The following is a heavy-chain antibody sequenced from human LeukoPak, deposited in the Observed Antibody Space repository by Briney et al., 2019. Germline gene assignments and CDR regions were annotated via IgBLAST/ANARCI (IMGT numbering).Heavy chain of an antibody. V-gene: IGHV1-8*01. D-gene: IGHD2-15*01. CDR3: ARGSSIVVVVAAKSAFGY. Sequence: ASVKVSCKASGYTVTSYDINWVRQATGQGLEWMGWMNPNSGNTGYAQKFQGRVTMTRNTSISTAYMELSSLRSEDTAVYYCARGSSIVVVVAAKSAFGYWGQGTLVTVSS. CDR2: MNPNSGNT. J-gene: IGHJ4*02. CDR1: GYTVTSYD.